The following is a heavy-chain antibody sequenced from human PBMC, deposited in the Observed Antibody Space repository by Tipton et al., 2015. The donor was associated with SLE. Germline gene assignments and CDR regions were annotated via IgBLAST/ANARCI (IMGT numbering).Heavy chain of an antibody. Sequence: TLSLTCTVSGDSVGTNYWNWVRQPAGKGLEWIGRLYGSGSPPHYNPSLEGRVTVSVDTSQNQVSLKLTSVTAADTAVYYCARLHRLGDPWNGDTGGAVDIWGQGTMVTVSS. V-gene: IGHV4-4*07. CDR3: ARLHRLGDPWNGDTGGAVDI. D-gene: IGHD3-16*01. CDR1: GDSVGTNY. CDR2: LYGSGSP. J-gene: IGHJ3*02.